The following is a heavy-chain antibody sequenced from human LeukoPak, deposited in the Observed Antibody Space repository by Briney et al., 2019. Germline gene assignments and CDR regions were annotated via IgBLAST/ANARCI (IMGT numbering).Heavy chain of an antibody. V-gene: IGHV4-39*07. CDR1: GGSISSSSYY. CDR2: IYTSGST. Sequence: SENLSLTCTVSGGSISSSSYYWGWIRQPPGKGLEWIGRIYTSGSTNYNPSLKSRVTISVDTSKNQFSLKLSSVTAADTAVYYCARDRRGDGYKNSGIDCWGQGTLVTVSS. D-gene: IGHD5-24*01. CDR3: ARDRRGDGYKNSGIDC. J-gene: IGHJ4*02.